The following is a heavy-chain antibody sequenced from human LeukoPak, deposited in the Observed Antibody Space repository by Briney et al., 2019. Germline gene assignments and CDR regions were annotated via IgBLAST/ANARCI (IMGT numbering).Heavy chain of an antibody. D-gene: IGHD3-10*01. Sequence: PSETLSLTCAVYGGSFSGYYWSWIRQPPGKGLEWIGEINHSGSTNYNPSLKSRVTISVDTSKNQFSLKLSSVTAADTALYYCATYTSWYGGAFDIWGQGTMVTVSS. CDR2: INHSGST. CDR3: ATYTSWYGGAFDI. J-gene: IGHJ3*02. V-gene: IGHV4-34*01. CDR1: GGSFSGYY.